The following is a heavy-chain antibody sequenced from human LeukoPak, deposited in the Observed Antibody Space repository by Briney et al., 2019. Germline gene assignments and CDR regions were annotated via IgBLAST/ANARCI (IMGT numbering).Heavy chain of an antibody. CDR2: IYYSGST. J-gene: IGHJ3*02. D-gene: IGHD2-15*01. Sequence: SETLSLTCTVSGGSISSYYWSWIRQPPGKGLEWIGYIYYSGSTNYNPSLKSRVTISVDTSKNQISLKLSSVTAADTAVYYCARLGYCSGGSYCAFDIWGQGTMVTVSS. V-gene: IGHV4-59*01. CDR3: ARLGYCSGGSYCAFDI. CDR1: GGSISSYY.